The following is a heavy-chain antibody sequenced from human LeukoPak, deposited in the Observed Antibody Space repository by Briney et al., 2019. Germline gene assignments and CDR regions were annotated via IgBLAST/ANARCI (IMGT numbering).Heavy chain of an antibody. CDR1: GFSLSSYG. D-gene: IGHD3-22*01. Sequence: GGTLRLSCAASGFSLSSYGMSWVRQAPGKGLEWVAVIFFDGSMQYFADSVKGRFTISRDNSKNTLYVQMNSLRAEDTAVYYCARESESYDSSGSTFHYWGQGTLVTVSS. V-gene: IGHV3-30*03. J-gene: IGHJ4*02. CDR2: IFFDGSMQ. CDR3: ARESESYDSSGSTFHY.